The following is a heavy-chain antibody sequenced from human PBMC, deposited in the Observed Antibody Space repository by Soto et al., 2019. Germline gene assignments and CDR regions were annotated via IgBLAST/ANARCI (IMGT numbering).Heavy chain of an antibody. CDR1: GGSISSSSYY. CDR2: IYYSGST. J-gene: IGHJ6*02. CDR3: ARSIAAAGTWYYYYYYGMDV. V-gene: IGHV4-39*01. D-gene: IGHD6-13*01. Sequence: TSETLSLTCTVSGGSISSSSYYWGWIRQPPGKGLEWIGSIYYSGSTYYNPSLKSRVTISVDTSKNQFSLKLSSVTAADTAVYYCARSIAAAGTWYYYYYYGMDVWGQGTTVTVSS.